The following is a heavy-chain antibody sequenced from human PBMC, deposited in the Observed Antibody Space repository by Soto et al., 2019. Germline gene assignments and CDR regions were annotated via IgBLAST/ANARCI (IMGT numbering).Heavy chain of an antibody. CDR1: GYTFTSYG. V-gene: IGHV1-18*01. CDR3: ARGGYYYDRKDAFDI. Sequence: ASVKVSCKASGYTFTSYGISWVRQAPGQGLEWMGWISAYNGNTNYAQKLQGRVTMTTDTSTSTAYMELRSLRSEDTAVYYCARGGYYYDRKDAFDIWGQGTMVTVSS. D-gene: IGHD3-22*01. J-gene: IGHJ3*02. CDR2: ISAYNGNT.